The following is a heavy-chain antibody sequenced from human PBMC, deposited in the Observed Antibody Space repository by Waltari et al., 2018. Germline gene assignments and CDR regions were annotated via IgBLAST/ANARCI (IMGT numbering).Heavy chain of an antibody. D-gene: IGHD3-16*01. Sequence: QLHLQEAGPGLVKPSETLSLTCSVSGGSIISNRHYWAWIRQPPGKGLEWTATISYTGTTYYNPSLRSRFTISVDMAKNQFSLKLTSVTPADTAVYYCATYVGASIGTAAFDVWGQGTMVTVSS. J-gene: IGHJ3*01. CDR2: ISYTGTT. CDR1: GGSIISNRHY. CDR3: ATYVGASIGTAAFDV. V-gene: IGHV4-39*01.